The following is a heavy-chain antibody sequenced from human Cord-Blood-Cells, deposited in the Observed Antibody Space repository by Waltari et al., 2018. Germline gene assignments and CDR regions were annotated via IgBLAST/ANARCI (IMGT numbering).Heavy chain of an antibody. CDR3: ARGRSGSFDY. CDR2: TYYRSKWYN. D-gene: IGHD1-26*01. Sequence: GLEWLGRTYYRSKWYNDYAVSVKSRITINPDTSKNQFSLQLNSVTPEDTAVYYCARGRSGSFDYWDQGTLVTVSS. V-gene: IGHV6-1*01. J-gene: IGHJ4*02.